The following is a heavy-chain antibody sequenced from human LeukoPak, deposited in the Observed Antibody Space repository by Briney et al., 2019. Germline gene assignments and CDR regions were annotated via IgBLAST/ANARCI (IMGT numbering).Heavy chain of an antibody. CDR1: GYSFTSYW. J-gene: IGHJ6*03. Sequence: GESLKISCKGSGYSFTSYWIGWVRQMPGKGLEWMGIIYPGDSDTRYSPSFQGQVTISADKSISTANLQWSSLKASDTAMYYCARGGGQGESGYSSSWYAYYYYMDVWGKGTTVTVSS. D-gene: IGHD6-13*01. CDR2: IYPGDSDT. V-gene: IGHV5-51*01. CDR3: ARGGGQGESGYSSSWYAYYYYMDV.